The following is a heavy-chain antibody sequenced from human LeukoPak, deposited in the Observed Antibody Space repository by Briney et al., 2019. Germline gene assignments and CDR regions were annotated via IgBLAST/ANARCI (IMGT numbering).Heavy chain of an antibody. CDR1: GGSFSGYY. CDR2: INHSGST. V-gene: IGHV4-34*01. Sequence: SETLSLTCAVYGGSFSGYYWSWIRQPPGKGLEWSGEINHSGSTNYNPSLRSRVTISVGTSKNQFSLKLSSVTAADTAVYYCAIGWGIAAAGTGVFDYWGQGTLVTVSS. CDR3: AIGWGIAAAGTGVFDY. J-gene: IGHJ4*02. D-gene: IGHD6-13*01.